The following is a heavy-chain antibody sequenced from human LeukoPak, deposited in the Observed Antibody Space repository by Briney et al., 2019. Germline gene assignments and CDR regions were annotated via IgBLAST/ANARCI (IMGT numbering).Heavy chain of an antibody. Sequence: PGRSLRLSCAASGFIFSSYGMHWVRQAPGKGLEWVAGISYDGSNKYYADSVKGRFTISRDNSKSTLHLQMNSLRAEDTAVYYCASGKYCSGGTCYSKFDYWGQGTLVTVSS. D-gene: IGHD2-15*01. CDR2: ISYDGSNK. J-gene: IGHJ4*02. CDR1: GFIFSSYG. V-gene: IGHV3-30*03. CDR3: ASGKYCSGGTCYSKFDY.